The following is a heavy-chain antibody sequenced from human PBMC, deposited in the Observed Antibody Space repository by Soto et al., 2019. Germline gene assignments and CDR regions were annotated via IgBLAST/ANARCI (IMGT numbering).Heavy chain of an antibody. Sequence: ESGGGVVQPGRSLRLSCAASGFTFSSYGMHWVRQAPGKGLEWVAVISYDGSNKYYADSVKGRFTISRDNSKNTLYLQMNSLRAEDTAVYYCAKQVAIYYYYGMDVWGQGTTVTVSS. CDR3: AKQVAIYYYYGMDV. CDR1: GFTFSSYG. J-gene: IGHJ6*02. CDR2: ISYDGSNK. D-gene: IGHD2-21*01. V-gene: IGHV3-30*18.